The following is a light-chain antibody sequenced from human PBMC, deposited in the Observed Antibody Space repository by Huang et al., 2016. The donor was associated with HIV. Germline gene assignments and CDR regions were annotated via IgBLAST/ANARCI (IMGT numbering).Light chain of an antibody. CDR3: QQYTDWPT. Sequence: EIVMTQSPATLSVSPGERATLSCRASQSVNSNLAWYQQKVGQAPRLLISGASTRATGIPARCSGSGSGTEFTLTISSLQSEDFAVYFCQQYTDWPTFGQGTKLEIK. V-gene: IGKV3-15*01. CDR1: QSVNSN. J-gene: IGKJ2*01. CDR2: GAS.